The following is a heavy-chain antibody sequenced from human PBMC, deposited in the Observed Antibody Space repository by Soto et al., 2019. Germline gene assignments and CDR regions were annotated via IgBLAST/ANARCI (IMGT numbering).Heavy chain of an antibody. V-gene: IGHV4-30-2*01. CDR2: IYHSGST. Sequence: SETLSLTCAVSGGSISSGGYSWSWIRQPPGKGLEWIGYIYHSGSTYYNPSLKSRVTISVDRSKNQFSLKLSSVTAADTAVYYCTKDWYLTFDSWAQGTLVTVSS. D-gene: IGHD6-13*01. CDR1: GGSISSGGYS. CDR3: TKDWYLTFDS. J-gene: IGHJ4*02.